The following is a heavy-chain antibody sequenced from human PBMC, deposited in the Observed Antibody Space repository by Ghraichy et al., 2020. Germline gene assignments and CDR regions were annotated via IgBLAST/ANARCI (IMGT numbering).Heavy chain of an antibody. CDR2: ISSSSSYI. J-gene: IGHJ4*02. Sequence: LNISCAASGFIFTSYSMTWVRQAPGKGLEWVSSISSSSSYISYADSVKGRFTISRDNAKNSLFLQMNSLRAEDTAVYYCASEGQADPFYWGQGTLVTVSS. CDR3: ASEGQADPFY. V-gene: IGHV3-21*01. CDR1: GFIFTSYS.